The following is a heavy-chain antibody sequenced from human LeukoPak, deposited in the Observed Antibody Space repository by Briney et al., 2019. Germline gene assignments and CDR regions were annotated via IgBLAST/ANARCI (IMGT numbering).Heavy chain of an antibody. CDR3: ARTTEGGYTYGYFYYYYMDV. J-gene: IGHJ6*03. CDR1: GGSITSHY. Sequence: SETLSLTCTVSGGSITSHYWSWVRQPPGKGLEWIGYVYYSGTTNYNPSLKSRVTISVDTSKNQFSLKLTSVTPADTAVYYCARTTEGGYTYGYFYYYYMDVWGKGTTVTISS. CDR2: VYYSGTT. V-gene: IGHV4-59*11. D-gene: IGHD5-18*01.